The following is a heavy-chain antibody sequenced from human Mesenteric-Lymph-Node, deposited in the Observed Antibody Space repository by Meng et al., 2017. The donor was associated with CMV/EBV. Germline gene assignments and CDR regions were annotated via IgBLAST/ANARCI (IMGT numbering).Heavy chain of an antibody. V-gene: IGHV3-30*04. Sequence: GGSLRLSCAASGFTFSSYAMHWVRQAPGKGLEWVAVISYDGSNKYYADSVKGRFTISRDNSKNTLYLQMNSLRAEDTAVYYCARKGPYGMDVWGQGTTVTVSS. J-gene: IGHJ6*02. CDR3: ARKGPYGMDV. CDR1: GFTFSSYA. CDR2: ISYDGSNK.